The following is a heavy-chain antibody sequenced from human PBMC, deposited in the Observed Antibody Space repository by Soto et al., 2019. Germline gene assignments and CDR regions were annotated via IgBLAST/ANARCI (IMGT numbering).Heavy chain of an antibody. J-gene: IGHJ4*02. Sequence: SETLSLTCTVSSGSISVTNVFWGWVRQPPGKGLEWIGNIDYSGTAYFSPSLATRVTFHVDTSKNQFSLTLYSVTAADTAVYYCARITGRHLDYWGQGILVTSPQ. D-gene: IGHD1-20*01. CDR3: ARITGRHLDY. V-gene: IGHV4-39*01. CDR1: SGSISVTNVF. CDR2: IDYSGTA.